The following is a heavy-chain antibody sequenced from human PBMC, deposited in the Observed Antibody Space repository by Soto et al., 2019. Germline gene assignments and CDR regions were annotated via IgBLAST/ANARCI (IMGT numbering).Heavy chain of an antibody. CDR3: ARCSGSYYRPFDY. V-gene: IGHV3-23*01. CDR1: GFTFSSYA. CDR2: ISGSGGST. J-gene: IGHJ4*02. D-gene: IGHD3-10*02. Sequence: GGSLRLSCASSGFTFSSYAMSWVRQAPGKGLEWVSAISGSGGSTYYADSVKGRFTISRDNSKNTLYLQMNSLRAEDTAVYYCARCSGSYYRPFDYWGQGTLVTVSS.